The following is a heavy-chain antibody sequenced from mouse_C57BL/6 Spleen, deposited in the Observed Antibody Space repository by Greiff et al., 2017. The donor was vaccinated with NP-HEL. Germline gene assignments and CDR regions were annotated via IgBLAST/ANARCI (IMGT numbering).Heavy chain of an antibody. Sequence: EVMLVESGGGLVKPGGSLKLSCAASGFTFSDYGMHWVRQAPEKGLEWVAYISSGSSTIYYADTVKGRFTISRDNAKNTLFLQMTSLRSEDTAMYYCARNWGYDDDDAMDYWGQGTSVTVSS. V-gene: IGHV5-17*01. CDR3: ARNWGYDDDDAMDY. D-gene: IGHD2-2*01. CDR1: GFTFSDYG. J-gene: IGHJ4*01. CDR2: ISSGSSTI.